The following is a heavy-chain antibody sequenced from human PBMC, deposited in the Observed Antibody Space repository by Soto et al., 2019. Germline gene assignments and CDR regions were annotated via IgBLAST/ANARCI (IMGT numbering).Heavy chain of an antibody. CDR2: TDYRSKWYN. CDR1: GDSVSSNSVT. J-gene: IGHJ4*02. V-gene: IGHV6-1*01. CDR3: VRLIGNSWLDY. D-gene: IGHD6-13*01. Sequence: QVQLQQSGPGLVKPSQTLSLACAISGDSVSSNSVTWNWIRQSPSRGLEWLGRTDYRSKWYNDYAVSVESRITINADTSKNQFFLQLNSVIPEDTAVYYCVRLIGNSWLDYWGQGTLVTVSS.